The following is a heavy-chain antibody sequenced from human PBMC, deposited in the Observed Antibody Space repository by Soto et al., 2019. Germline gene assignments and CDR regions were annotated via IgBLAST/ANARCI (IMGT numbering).Heavy chain of an antibody. D-gene: IGHD2-2*01. CDR3: ARGLVVPAAIPLPYYYGMDV. J-gene: IGHJ6*02. CDR1: GGTFSSYT. CDR2: IIPILGIA. V-gene: IGHV1-69*02. Sequence: ASVKVSCKASGGTFSSYTISWVRQAPGQGLEWMGRIIPILGIANYAQKFQGRVTITADKSTSTAYMELSSLRSEDTAVYYCARGLVVPAAIPLPYYYGMDVWGQGTTVTVSS.